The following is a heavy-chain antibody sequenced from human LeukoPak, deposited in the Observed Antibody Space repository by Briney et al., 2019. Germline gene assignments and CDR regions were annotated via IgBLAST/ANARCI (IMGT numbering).Heavy chain of an antibody. J-gene: IGHJ3*02. V-gene: IGHV3-48*03. Sequence: QPGGSLRLSCAASGFTFSSYEMNWVRQAPGEGLECVSYISSSGSTMYYADSVKGRFTISRDNAKNSLYLQMNSLRAEDTAVYYCARDFHCSSTACYAPDAFDIWGQGTLVTVSS. CDR1: GFTFSSYE. D-gene: IGHD2-2*01. CDR2: ISSSGSTM. CDR3: ARDFHCSSTACYAPDAFDI.